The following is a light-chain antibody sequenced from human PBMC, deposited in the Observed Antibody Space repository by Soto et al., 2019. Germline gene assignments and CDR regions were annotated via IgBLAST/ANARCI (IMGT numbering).Light chain of an antibody. J-gene: IGLJ1*01. CDR2: QDS. CDR1: KLGDKY. V-gene: IGLV3-1*01. Sequence: SSELTQPPSVSVSPGQTASITCSGDKLGDKYACWYQQKPGQSPVLVIYQDSKRPSGIPERFSSSNSGNTATLTISGTQAMDEADYYCQAWDSSTGVFGTGTKLTVL. CDR3: QAWDSSTGV.